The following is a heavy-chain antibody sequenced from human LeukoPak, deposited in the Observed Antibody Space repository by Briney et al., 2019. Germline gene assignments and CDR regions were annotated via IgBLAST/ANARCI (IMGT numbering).Heavy chain of an antibody. CDR3: ARETVAGTFDY. CDR1: RYIFTGYY. Sequence: GASVKVSCKASRYIFTGYYILWVRQAPGQGLEWMGRINPNSGGTNYAQKFQGRVTMTRDTSISTAYMELSRLRSDDTAVYYCARETVAGTFDYWGQGTLVTVSS. D-gene: IGHD6-19*01. CDR2: INPNSGGT. V-gene: IGHV1-2*06. J-gene: IGHJ4*02.